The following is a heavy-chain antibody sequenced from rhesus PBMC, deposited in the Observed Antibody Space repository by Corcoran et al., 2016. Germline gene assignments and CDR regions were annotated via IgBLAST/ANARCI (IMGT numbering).Heavy chain of an antibody. V-gene: IGHV4-147*01. CDR3: ARSGFAYSSGYFDD. D-gene: IGHD6-31*01. J-gene: IGHJ4*01. CDR2: SYGCSGST. CDR1: GGSISGNS. Sequence: QLQLQESGPGLVKPSETLSLTCAVSGGSISGNSWSWIRQPPGQGMGWIGYSYGCSGSTSYNPPLKRRFIISIDTSKNQFSLKLSAVTSADTAVYYCARSGFAYSSGYFDDWGQGVLVNVSS.